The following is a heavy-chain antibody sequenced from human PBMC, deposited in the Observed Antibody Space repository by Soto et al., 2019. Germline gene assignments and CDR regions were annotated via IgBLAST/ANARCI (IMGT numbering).Heavy chain of an antibody. J-gene: IGHJ4*02. V-gene: IGHV3-23*01. CDR1: VFTFSNYA. CDR2: LNGSGGST. Sequence: GGSLRLSCAASVFTFSNYAMTWARQPPGKGLEWVSGLNGSGGSTSSADSVKGRFAISRDNSKNTLYLQMNSLRDGHTAVYYCDRGGAAGKGSPPDYWGQGTLVTVSS. CDR3: DRGGAAGKGSPPDY. D-gene: IGHD6-13*01.